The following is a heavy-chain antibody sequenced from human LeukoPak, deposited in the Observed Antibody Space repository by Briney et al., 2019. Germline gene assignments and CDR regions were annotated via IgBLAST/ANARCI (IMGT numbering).Heavy chain of an antibody. J-gene: IGHJ4*02. V-gene: IGHV4-30-2*01. CDR3: ARVPGDCSSTSCYSLNGVDY. Sequence: SQTLSLTCTVSGGSISSGGYYWSWIRQPPGKGLEWIGYIYHSGSTYYNPSLKSRVTISVDRSKNQFSLKLSSVTAADTAVYYCARVPGDCSSTSCYSLNGVDYWGQGTLVTVSS. D-gene: IGHD2-2*01. CDR1: GGSISSGGYY. CDR2: IYHSGST.